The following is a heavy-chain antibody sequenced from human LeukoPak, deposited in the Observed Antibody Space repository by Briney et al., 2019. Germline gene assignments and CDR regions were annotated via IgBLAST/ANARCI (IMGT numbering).Heavy chain of an antibody. CDR2: ISSSSSTI. CDR3: XXXXXXXXXXXXXXXXXXYYYYYGMDV. CDR1: GFTFSSYS. V-gene: IGHV3-48*01. J-gene: IGHJ6*02. Sequence: PGGSLRLSCAASGFTFSSYSMNWVRQAPGKGLEWVSYISSSSSTIYYADSVKGRFTISRDNAKNSLYLQMNSLRAEDTAVYYXXXXXXXXXXXXXXXXXXXYYYYYGMDVWGQGTTVTVSS.